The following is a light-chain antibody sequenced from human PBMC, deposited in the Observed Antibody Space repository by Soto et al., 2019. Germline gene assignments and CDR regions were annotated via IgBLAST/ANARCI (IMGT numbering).Light chain of an antibody. CDR1: SSDVGGYDY. CDR3: SSYTRSSISV. Sequence: QSVLTQPASVSGSPGQSITISFTGTSSDVGGYDYVSWYQQHPGKAPTLLIYDVINRPSGVSFRFSGSKSGNTASLTISGLQAEDEAEYYCSSYTRSSISVFGTGTKLTVL. CDR2: DVI. V-gene: IGLV2-14*01. J-gene: IGLJ1*01.